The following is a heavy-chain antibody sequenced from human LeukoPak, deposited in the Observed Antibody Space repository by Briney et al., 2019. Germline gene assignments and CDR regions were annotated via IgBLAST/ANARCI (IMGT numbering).Heavy chain of an antibody. CDR3: ARAMVLKVKGKDGDAFDI. J-gene: IGHJ3*02. CDR2: VSGSGGST. CDR1: GFTFSRYA. Sequence: GGSLRLSCAASGFTFSRYAMSWVRQAPGKGLEWVSAVSGSGGSTYYADSVKGRFTISRDNSKNTLYLQMNSLRAEDTAVYYCARAMVLKVKGKDGDAFDIWGQGTMVTVSS. V-gene: IGHV3-23*01. D-gene: IGHD5-24*01.